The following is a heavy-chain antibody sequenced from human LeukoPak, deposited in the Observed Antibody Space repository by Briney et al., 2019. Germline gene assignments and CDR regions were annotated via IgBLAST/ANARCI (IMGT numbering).Heavy chain of an antibody. J-gene: IGHJ4*02. Sequence: TSSETLSLTCTVSGGSISSYYWSWIRQPPGKGLEWIGYIYYSGSTNYNPSLKSRVTISVDTSKNQFSLKLNSVTAADTAVYYCATSSSWSKYDYWGQGTLVTVSS. V-gene: IGHV4-59*01. CDR3: ATSSSWSKYDY. D-gene: IGHD6-13*01. CDR1: GGSISSYY. CDR2: IYYSGST.